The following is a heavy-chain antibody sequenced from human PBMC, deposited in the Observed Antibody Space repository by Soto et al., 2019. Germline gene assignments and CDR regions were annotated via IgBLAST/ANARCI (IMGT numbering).Heavy chain of an antibody. CDR1: GYFLTALS. CDR2: FDREDGET. CDR3: AHGEGIVKSIVYFDS. J-gene: IGHJ4*02. Sequence: GASVKVSCKVSGYFLTALSIHCVGQAPGKGLEWMGGFDREDGETVYAQKFQGRVTMTEDTSTDSAYMELSSLTSEDTAIYYCAHGEGIVKSIVYFDSWGQGTLVTVSS. V-gene: IGHV1-24*01. D-gene: IGHD1-26*01.